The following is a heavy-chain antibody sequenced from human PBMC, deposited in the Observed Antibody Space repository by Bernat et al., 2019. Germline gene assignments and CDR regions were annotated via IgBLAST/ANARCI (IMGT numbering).Heavy chain of an antibody. J-gene: IGHJ4*02. D-gene: IGHD3-22*01. CDR3: ARTSRSGYYAGSSYYSFDS. Sequence: QVQLQESGPGLVKPSGTLSLTCAVSGGSSSSSNWWRWVGQPAGKGVEWSGEIYHSGSTNDNPSLKSRVTISVHKSKNPFSLKLSSVSAVDTAVYYCARTSRSGYYAGSSYYSFDSWGQGTLVTVSS. CDR2: IYHSGST. V-gene: IGHV4-4*02. CDR1: GGSSSSSNW.